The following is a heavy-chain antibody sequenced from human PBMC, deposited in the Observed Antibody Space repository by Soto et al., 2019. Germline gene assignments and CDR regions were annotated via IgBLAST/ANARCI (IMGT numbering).Heavy chain of an antibody. Sequence: QVQLVQSGAEVKKPGASVKVSCKASGYTFTSYDINWVRQATGQGLEWMGWMNPNSGNTGYAQKFQGRVTMTRNTSINTAYMELSSLRSEDTAVYYCARGPCISTSCYSGGDWFDPWGQGTLVTVSS. CDR1: GYTFTSYD. CDR2: MNPNSGNT. V-gene: IGHV1-8*01. D-gene: IGHD2-2*01. J-gene: IGHJ5*02. CDR3: ARGPCISTSCYSGGDWFDP.